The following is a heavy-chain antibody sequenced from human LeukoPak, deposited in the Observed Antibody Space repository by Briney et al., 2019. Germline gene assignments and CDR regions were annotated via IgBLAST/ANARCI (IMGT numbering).Heavy chain of an antibody. CDR3: ARDQYSYAHAAH. D-gene: IGHD5-18*01. V-gene: IGHV3-66*01. CDR2: IYSGGTT. Sequence: QAGGSLRLSCAASGFTVSSFYMTWVRQAPGKGLEWVSVIYSGGTTYYADSVKGRFTISRDNSKNTLHLQMNSLRAEDTAVYYCARDQYSYAHAAHWGQGTLVTVSS. CDR1: GFTVSSFY. J-gene: IGHJ4*02.